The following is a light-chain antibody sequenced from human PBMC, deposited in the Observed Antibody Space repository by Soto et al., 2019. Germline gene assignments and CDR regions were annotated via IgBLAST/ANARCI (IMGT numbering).Light chain of an antibody. J-gene: IGKJ5*01. Sequence: EIVLTQSPGTLSLSPGERATLSCRAIQRVSSNVAWYQQKPGQAPRLLIYDASYRATDIPPRFSGSGSGTDFTLTISSLEPEDFAVYYCQQRRSWPPTITFGQGTRLEIK. CDR3: QQRRSWPPTIT. CDR1: QRVSSN. V-gene: IGKV3-11*01. CDR2: DAS.